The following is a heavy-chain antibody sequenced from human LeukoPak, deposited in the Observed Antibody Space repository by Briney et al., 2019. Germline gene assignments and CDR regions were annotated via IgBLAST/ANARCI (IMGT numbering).Heavy chain of an antibody. Sequence: PGGSLRLSCAASGFTVSTNEMNWVRQAPGKGLEWVSYISSSGSTIYYGASVKAPFTISRATAKNSLYPPKNSLRAEDTALSYCARACYGSPRPGYWGQGTLVTVSS. J-gene: IGHJ4*02. D-gene: IGHD1-26*01. CDR2: ISSSGSTI. V-gene: IGHV3-48*03. CDR1: GFTVSTNE. CDR3: ARACYGSPRPGY.